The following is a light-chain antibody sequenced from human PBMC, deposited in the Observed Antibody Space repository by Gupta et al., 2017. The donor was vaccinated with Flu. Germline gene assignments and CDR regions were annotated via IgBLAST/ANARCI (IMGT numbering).Light chain of an antibody. V-gene: IGLV3-21*02. Sequence: SYVLTQPPPVSVPPGPTAIITCGGDNIGTKSVHWYQQKPGQAPVLVVYDDSDRPSGIPERFSGSNSGSTATLTISKVEVGDEAEDLCQEWHISSDHLRVFGGGTKLTVL. J-gene: IGLJ3*02. CDR3: QEWHISSDHLRV. CDR2: DDS. CDR1: NIGTKS.